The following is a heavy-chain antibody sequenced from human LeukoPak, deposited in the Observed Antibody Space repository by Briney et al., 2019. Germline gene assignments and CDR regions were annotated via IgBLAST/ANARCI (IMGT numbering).Heavy chain of an antibody. V-gene: IGHV4-59*01. CDR3: ARDRRDTSMVWDY. CDR1: GDSMSSYY. Sequence: SETLSLTCTVSGDSMSSYYWSWIRQPPGKGLEWIGYIYYSGHTNYNPSLKSRVTISVDTSKNQFSLMMRSVTAADTAVYYCARDRRDTSMVWDYWGRGTLVTVSS. J-gene: IGHJ4*02. CDR2: IYYSGHT. D-gene: IGHD5-18*01.